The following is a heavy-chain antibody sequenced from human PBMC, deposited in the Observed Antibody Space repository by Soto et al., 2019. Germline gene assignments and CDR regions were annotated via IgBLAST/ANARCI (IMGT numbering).Heavy chain of an antibody. CDR3: ARGRGTSGTFDY. Sequence: QVQLVQSGAEVKKPGASVKVSCKASGYSFTNYYVHWVRQAPGQGLEWMGIINPSGGSTNYAQKFQGRVTMTRDTSTTTAYMVLSSLRSEDTAVYYCARGRGTSGTFDYWGQGTLVTVSS. CDR1: GYSFTNYY. CDR2: INPSGGST. V-gene: IGHV1-46*01. D-gene: IGHD1-1*01. J-gene: IGHJ4*02.